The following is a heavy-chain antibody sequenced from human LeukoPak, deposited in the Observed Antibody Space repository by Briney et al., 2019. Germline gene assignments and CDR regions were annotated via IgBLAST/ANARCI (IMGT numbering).Heavy chain of an antibody. CDR1: GFTFSSYG. CDR3: ARASGAGQFDY. J-gene: IGHJ4*02. CDR2: ISHDGSNK. D-gene: IGHD3-10*01. Sequence: PGGSLRLSCAASGFTFSSYGMHWVRQAPGKGLEWVAVISHDGSNKYYTDSVKGRFTFSRDNSKNMLHVQMSSLRAEDTAAYYCARASGAGQFDYWGQGTLVTVSS. V-gene: IGHV3-30*03.